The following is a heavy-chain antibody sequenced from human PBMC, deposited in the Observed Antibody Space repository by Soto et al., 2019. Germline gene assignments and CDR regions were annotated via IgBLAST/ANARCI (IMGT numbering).Heavy chain of an antibody. CDR3: ASYGIAVAEDGYYFDY. CDR2: IYYSGST. V-gene: IGHV4-39*01. CDR1: GGSISSSSYY. D-gene: IGHD6-19*01. Sequence: QLQLQESGPGLVKPSETLSLTCTVSGGSISSSSYYWGWIRQPPGKGLEWIGSIYYSGSTYYNPSLKSRVTISIDTSKSQCSLKLSSVTAADTAVYYCASYGIAVAEDGYYFDYWGQGTLVTVSS. J-gene: IGHJ4*02.